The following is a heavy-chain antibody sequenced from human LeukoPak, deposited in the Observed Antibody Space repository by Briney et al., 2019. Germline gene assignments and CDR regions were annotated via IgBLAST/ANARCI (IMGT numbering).Heavy chain of an antibody. CDR2: IYYSGST. Sequence: SETLPLTCTVSGGSISSGGYYWSWIRQHPGKGLERIGYIYYSGSTYYNPSLKSRVTISVATSKNQFSLKLSSVTAADTAVYYCAREEGTVTTRGWFDPWGQGTLVTVSS. J-gene: IGHJ5*02. CDR1: GGSISSGGYY. D-gene: IGHD4-11*01. V-gene: IGHV4-31*03. CDR3: AREEGTVTTRGWFDP.